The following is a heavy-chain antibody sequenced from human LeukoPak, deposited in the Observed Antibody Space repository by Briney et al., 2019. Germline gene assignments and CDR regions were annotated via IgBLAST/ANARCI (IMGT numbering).Heavy chain of an antibody. J-gene: IGHJ4*02. CDR2: IYPGDSDT. CDR1: GYTFSSYW. Sequence: GESLKISCKGSGYTFSSYWIGWVRQMPGKGLGWMGIIYPGDSDTRYSPSLQGQVTISVDTSIGTAYLQWSRLKASDTAIYYCARQNDFWLDYWGQGTLVTVSS. V-gene: IGHV5-51*01. D-gene: IGHD3-3*01. CDR3: ARQNDFWLDY.